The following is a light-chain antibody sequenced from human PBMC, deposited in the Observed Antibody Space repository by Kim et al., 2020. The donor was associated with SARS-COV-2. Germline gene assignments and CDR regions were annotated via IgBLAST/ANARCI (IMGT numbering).Light chain of an antibody. CDR3: AAWDDSLTGWV. CDR1: GSNIGSNF. J-gene: IGLJ3*02. CDR2: SHN. V-gene: IGLV1-47*01. Sequence: GQRFTISGSGSGSNIGSNFVYWYQQLPGAAPKLLIYSHNQRPSGVPDRFSGSRSGSSASLAISGLRSEDEADYYCAAWDDSLTGWVFGGGTQLTVL.